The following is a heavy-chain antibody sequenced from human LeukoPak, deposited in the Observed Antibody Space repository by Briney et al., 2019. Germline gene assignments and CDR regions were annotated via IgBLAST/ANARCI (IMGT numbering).Heavy chain of an antibody. CDR3: ARCRYGGNSGVSYFDY. Sequence: GASVKVSCKASGYTFTGYYMHWVRQAPGQGLEWMGWINPNSGGTNYAQKFQGRVTMTRDTSISTAYMELSSLRSEDTAVYYCARCRYGGNSGVSYFDYWGQGTLVTVSS. V-gene: IGHV1-2*02. J-gene: IGHJ4*02. CDR1: GYTFTGYY. D-gene: IGHD4-23*01. CDR2: INPNSGGT.